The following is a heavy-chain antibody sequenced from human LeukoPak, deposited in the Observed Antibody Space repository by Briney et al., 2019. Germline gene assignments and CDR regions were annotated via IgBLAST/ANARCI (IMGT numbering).Heavy chain of an antibody. V-gene: IGHV3-11*01. CDR1: GFTVSDYY. CDR3: TTILTPLPTVTRVY. D-gene: IGHD4-17*01. Sequence: GGSLRLSCAASGFTVSDYYMSWIRQPPGEGLEWVSYISSSGTAMYYTDSVKGRFTISRDNAKNSLYLQMNSLKTEDTAVYYCTTILTPLPTVTRVYWGQGTLVTVSS. J-gene: IGHJ4*02. CDR2: ISSSGTAM.